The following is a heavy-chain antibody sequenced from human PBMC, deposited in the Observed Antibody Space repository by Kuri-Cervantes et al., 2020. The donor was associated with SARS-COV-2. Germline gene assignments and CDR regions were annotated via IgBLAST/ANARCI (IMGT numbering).Heavy chain of an antibody. J-gene: IGHJ4*02. D-gene: IGHD5-24*01. Sequence: SGPTLVKPTETLTVTCTFSVFSLNTNGNRVSWIRQTPGKALEWLARIDWDDDKFYSTSLKSRLIISKDTSKNQVVLTLTNVDPGDTGTYYCARRGDGYDFEYWGQGTVVTVSS. CDR2: IDWDDDK. CDR1: VFSLNTNGNR. V-gene: IGHV2-70*04. CDR3: ARRGDGYDFEY.